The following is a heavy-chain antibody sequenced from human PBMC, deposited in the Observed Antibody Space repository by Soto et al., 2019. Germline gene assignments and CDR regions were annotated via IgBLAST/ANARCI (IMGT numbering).Heavy chain of an antibody. CDR1: GYTFTRYG. V-gene: IGHV1-18*01. CDR2: ISAYNGNT. D-gene: IGHD6-13*01. J-gene: IGHJ4*02. Sequence: GASEKVSCKASGYTFTRYGISWVRQAPGEGLEWMGWISAYNGNTNYAQKLQGRGTMTTDTSTSTAYMELRSLRSDDRAVYYCASYFGPYSSSLRRRSFDFWGQATLVTVSS. CDR3: ASYFGPYSSSLRRRSFDF.